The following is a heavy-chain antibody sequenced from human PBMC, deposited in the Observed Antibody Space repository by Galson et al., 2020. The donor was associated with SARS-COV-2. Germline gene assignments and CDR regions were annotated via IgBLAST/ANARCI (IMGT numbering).Heavy chain of an antibody. J-gene: IGHJ6*02. CDR2: IYTSGST. D-gene: IGHD1-1*01. V-gene: IGHV4-4*07. CDR1: GGSISNFY. Sequence: SETLSLTCTVSGGSISNFYWSWIRQPAGKGLEWIGRIYTSGSTNYNPSLESRVIMSVDTSKNQFSLKLSSVTAAETAVYYCSRDVPRNGLDVWGQGTTVTVSS. CDR3: SRDVPRNGLDV.